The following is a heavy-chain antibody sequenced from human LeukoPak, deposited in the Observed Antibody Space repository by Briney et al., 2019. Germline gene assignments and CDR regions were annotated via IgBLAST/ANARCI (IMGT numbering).Heavy chain of an antibody. Sequence: GGSLRLYCAAAGFTFSSYPMHWVRQTPGKGLEWVAVISYDGSNKYYADSVKGRFTISRDNSKNTLYLQMNSLRAEDTAVCYCARDRGDPRVDAFDIWGQGTMVTVSS. V-gene: IGHV3-30*04. CDR3: ARDRGDPRVDAFDI. CDR1: GFTFSSYP. J-gene: IGHJ3*02. D-gene: IGHD3-10*01. CDR2: ISYDGSNK.